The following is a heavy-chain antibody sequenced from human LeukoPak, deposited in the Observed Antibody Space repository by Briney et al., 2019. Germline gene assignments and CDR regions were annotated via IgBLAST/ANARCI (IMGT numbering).Heavy chain of an antibody. V-gene: IGHV1-24*01. CDR2: FDPEDGET. CDR3: ATGLLGGTWYYGAMDV. D-gene: IGHD3-10*01. J-gene: IGHJ6*02. CDR1: GHSLTEMF. Sequence: ASVKVSCKISGHSLTEMFTHWVRLAPGRGLEWMGTFDPEDGETTYAQRFQGRVTMTEDTSTDTAYIDLTSLTSEDTALYYCATGLLGGTWYYGAMDVWGQGTTVAVSS.